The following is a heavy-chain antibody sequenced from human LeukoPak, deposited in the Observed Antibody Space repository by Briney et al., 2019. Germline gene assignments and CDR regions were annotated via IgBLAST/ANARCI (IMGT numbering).Heavy chain of an antibody. CDR2: INPGGGST. V-gene: IGHV1-46*01. CDR1: GYTFTSYY. J-gene: IGHJ4*02. D-gene: IGHD3-16*01. Sequence: ASVKVSCKASGYTFTSYYMHWVRQAPGQGLEWMGMINPGGGSTSYAQKFQGRVTMTRDTSTTTVYMELSSLRSEDTAVYYCARGGGEHDLMYDFDYWGQGTLVTVSS. CDR3: ARGGGEHDLMYDFDY.